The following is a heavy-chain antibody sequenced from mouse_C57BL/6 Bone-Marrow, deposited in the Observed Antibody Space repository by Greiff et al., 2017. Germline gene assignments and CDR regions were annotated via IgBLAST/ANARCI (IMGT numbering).Heavy chain of an antibody. V-gene: IGHV1-69*01. Sequence: QVQLQQPGAELVMPGASVKLSCKASGYTFTSYWMHWVKQRPGQGLEWIGEIDPSDSYTNYNQKFKGKSTLTVDKSSSTAYMQLSSLTSEDSAVYYCASQGDYWGQGTTLTVSA. CDR3: ASQGDY. CDR1: GYTFTSYW. J-gene: IGHJ2*01. CDR2: IDPSDSYT.